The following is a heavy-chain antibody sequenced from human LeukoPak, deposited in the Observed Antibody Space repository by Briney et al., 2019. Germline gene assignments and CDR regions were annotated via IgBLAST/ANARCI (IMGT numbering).Heavy chain of an antibody. CDR3: ARDIWGTFDP. V-gene: IGHV4-39*07. D-gene: IGHD3-16*01. CDR1: GGSISSSSYY. J-gene: IGHJ5*02. CDR2: IYTSGST. Sequence: SETLSLTCTVSGGSISSSSYYWGWIRQPPGKGLEWIGRIYTSGSTNYNPSLKSRVTISVDTSKNQFSLKLSSVTAADTAVYYCARDIWGTFDPWGQGTLVTVSS.